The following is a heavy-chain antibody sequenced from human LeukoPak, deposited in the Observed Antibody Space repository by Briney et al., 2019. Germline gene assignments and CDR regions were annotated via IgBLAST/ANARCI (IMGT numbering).Heavy chain of an antibody. CDR3: ARVYDSSGDDAFDI. V-gene: IGHV3-9*01. CDR2: ISWNSGSI. Sequence: SLRLSCAASGFTFDDYAMHWVRQAPGKGLEWVSGISWNSGSIGYADSVKGRFTISRDNAKNSLYLQMNSLRAEDTAVYYCARVYDSSGDDAFDIWGQGTMVTVSS. D-gene: IGHD3-22*01. J-gene: IGHJ3*02. CDR1: GFTFDDYA.